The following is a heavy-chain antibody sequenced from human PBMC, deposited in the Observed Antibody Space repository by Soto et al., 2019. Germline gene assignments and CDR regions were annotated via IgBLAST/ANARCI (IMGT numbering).Heavy chain of an antibody. CDR3: AKGRGVATIISYFDY. J-gene: IGHJ4*02. CDR1: GFTFSSYA. Sequence: GGSLRLSCAASGFTFSSYAMSWVRQAPGKGLEWVSAISGSGGSTYYADSVKGRFTISRDNSKNTLYLQMNSLRAEDTAVYYCAKGRGVATIISYFDYWGQGTLVTVSS. CDR2: ISGSGGST. V-gene: IGHV3-23*01. D-gene: IGHD5-12*01.